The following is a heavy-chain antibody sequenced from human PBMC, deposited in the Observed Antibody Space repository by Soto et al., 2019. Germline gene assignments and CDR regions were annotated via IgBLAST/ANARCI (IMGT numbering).Heavy chain of an antibody. D-gene: IGHD3-10*01. V-gene: IGHV3-53*01. J-gene: IGHJ6*02. Sequence: GGSLRLSCAASGLPVSTNYMSWVRQAPGKGLEWVSVIYNDGKTYYADSVKGRFTISRDASKNTLHLQMDSLRDEDTAVYYCVRPLPSGQNYGMDVWGQGTTVTVSS. CDR1: GLPVSTNY. CDR2: IYNDGKT. CDR3: VRPLPSGQNYGMDV.